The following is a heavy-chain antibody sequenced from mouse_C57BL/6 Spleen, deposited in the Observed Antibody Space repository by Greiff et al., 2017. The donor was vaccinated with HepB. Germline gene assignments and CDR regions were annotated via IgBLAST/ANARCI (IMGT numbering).Heavy chain of an antibody. Sequence: QVQLQQSGPELVKPGASVKISCKASGYAFRSSWMNWVKQRPGKGLEWIGRIYPGDGDTNYNGKFKGKATLTADKSSSTAYMQLSSLTSEDSAVYFCARFGSSLYYAMDYWGQGTSVTVSS. CDR3: ARFGSSLYYAMDY. CDR2: IYPGDGDT. D-gene: IGHD1-1*01. J-gene: IGHJ4*01. V-gene: IGHV1-82*01. CDR1: GYAFRSSW.